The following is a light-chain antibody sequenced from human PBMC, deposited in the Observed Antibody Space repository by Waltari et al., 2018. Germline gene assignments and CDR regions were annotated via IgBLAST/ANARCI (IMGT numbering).Light chain of an antibody. CDR2: EGS. J-gene: IGLJ2*01. Sequence: QSALTQPASVSGSPGQSITISCTGTSSDVGNYNLVSWYQQHPGKAPQLIICEGSKRPSGVSNRFSGSKFGNTASLTISGLQAEDDADYYCCSYAAYSPVLFGGGTKVTV. V-gene: IGLV2-23*01. CDR1: SSDVGNYNL. CDR3: CSYAAYSPVL.